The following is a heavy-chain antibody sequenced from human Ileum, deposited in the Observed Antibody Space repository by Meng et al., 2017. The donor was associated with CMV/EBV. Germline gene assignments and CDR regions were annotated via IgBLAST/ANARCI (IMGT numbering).Heavy chain of an antibody. Sequence: GGSLRLSCSVSGFTLSNYWMDWVRQAPGKGVEWVANMNRDGSDRNYVDSVKGRFTISRDSAKNSLYLDLNSLRAEDTAVYYCARENPGLDSWGQGALVTVSS. J-gene: IGHJ5*01. CDR2: MNRDGSDR. CDR3: ARENPGLDS. V-gene: IGHV3-7*01. CDR1: GFTLSNYW.